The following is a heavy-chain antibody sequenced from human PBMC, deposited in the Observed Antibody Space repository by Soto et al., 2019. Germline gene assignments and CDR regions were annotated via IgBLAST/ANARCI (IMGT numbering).Heavy chain of an antibody. D-gene: IGHD6-13*01. CDR1: GYTFTSYG. Sequence: ASVKVSCKASGYTFTSYGISWVRQAPGQGLEWMGRISAYNGNTNYAQKLQGRVTMTTDTSTSTAYMELRSLRSDDTAVYYCARLVPGAAAHAFDYWGQGTLVTVSS. J-gene: IGHJ4*02. CDR2: ISAYNGNT. V-gene: IGHV1-18*01. CDR3: ARLVPGAAAHAFDY.